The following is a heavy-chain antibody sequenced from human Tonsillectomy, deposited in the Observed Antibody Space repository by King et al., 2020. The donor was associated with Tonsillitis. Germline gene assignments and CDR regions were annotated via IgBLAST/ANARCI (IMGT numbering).Heavy chain of an antibody. CDR2: VNSNSGGR. CDR3: ARGGKSAYGMDV. CDR1: GYGFTDYC. V-gene: IGHV1-2*02. J-gene: IGHJ6*02. D-gene: IGHD3-16*01. Sequence: QLVQSGAEVKKPGASVKVSCKASGYGFTDYCMHWVRQAPGQGLEWMGWVNSNSGGRNYAQKFQGRVTLTRDASISTASMELRSLRSDDPAVYYCARGGKSAYGMDVWGQGTTVTVS.